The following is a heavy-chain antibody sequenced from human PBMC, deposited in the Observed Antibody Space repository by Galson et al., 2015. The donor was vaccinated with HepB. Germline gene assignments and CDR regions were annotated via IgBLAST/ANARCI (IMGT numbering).Heavy chain of an antibody. CDR3: ARGRGGGGDCYRGCIYYFDY. Sequence: SVKVSCKASGGTFSSYAISWVRQAPGQGLEWMGGIIPIFGTADYAQKFQGRVTITADESTSTAYMELSSLRSEDTAVYYCARGRGGGGDCYRGCIYYFDYWGQGTLVTVSS. CDR1: GGTFSSYA. V-gene: IGHV1-69*13. CDR2: IIPIFGTA. D-gene: IGHD2-21*02. J-gene: IGHJ4*02.